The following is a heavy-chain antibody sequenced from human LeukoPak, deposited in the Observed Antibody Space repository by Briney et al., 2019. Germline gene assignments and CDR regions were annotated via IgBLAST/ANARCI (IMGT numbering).Heavy chain of an antibody. CDR2: FYPGDSET. D-gene: IGHD3-10*01. Sequence: GESLKISCKGSGNSFNNHFIGWVRQMPGKGLEGMGIFYPGDSETKYSPSFEGLVTISAYKSISTVYLQWSSLEPSDTAMYYCARRSTVIRGVLEEAFDYWGQGTLVTVSS. V-gene: IGHV5-51*01. CDR3: ARRSTVIRGVLEEAFDY. J-gene: IGHJ4*02. CDR1: GNSFNNHF.